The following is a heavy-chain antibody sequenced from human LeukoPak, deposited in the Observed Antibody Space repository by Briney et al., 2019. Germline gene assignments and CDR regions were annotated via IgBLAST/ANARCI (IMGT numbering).Heavy chain of an antibody. CDR2: IIPIFGTA. J-gene: IGHJ6*03. D-gene: IGHD2-21*01. Sequence: GASVKVSCKASGGTFSSYAISWVRQAPGQGLEWMGGIIPIFGTANYAQKFQGRVTITTDESTSTAYMELSSLRSEDTAVYYCARLTRPDGPYCGGDCYAKYYYMDVWGKGTTVTVSS. CDR1: GGTFSSYA. V-gene: IGHV1-69*05. CDR3: ARLTRPDGPYCGGDCYAKYYYMDV.